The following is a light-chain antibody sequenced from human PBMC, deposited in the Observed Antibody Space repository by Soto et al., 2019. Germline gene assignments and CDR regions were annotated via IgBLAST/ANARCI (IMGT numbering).Light chain of an antibody. Sequence: DIVMTQSPATLSVAPGERVTFSCMASQGVSRKLAWYQHKKGRAPRLLISGASTGATGIPSRFSGSGYGTDFNLTISSLLSEDFAVYYCHQYYKWPLTFGGGTKVDIK. CDR2: GAS. CDR3: HQYYKWPLT. J-gene: IGKJ4*01. V-gene: IGKV3-15*01. CDR1: QGVSRK.